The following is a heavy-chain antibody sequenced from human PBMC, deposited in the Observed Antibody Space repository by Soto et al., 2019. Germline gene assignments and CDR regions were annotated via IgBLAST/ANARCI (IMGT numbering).Heavy chain of an antibody. V-gene: IGHV3-13*01. Sequence: GGSLRLSCAASGFTFSSYDMHWVRQATGKGLEWVSAIGTAGDTYYPGSVKGRFTISRENAKNSLYLQMNSLRAGDTAVYYCARGPYYDILTGYYIYSGFYMDVWGKGTTVTVSS. CDR2: IGTAGDT. CDR3: ARGPYYDILTGYYIYSGFYMDV. J-gene: IGHJ6*03. D-gene: IGHD3-9*01. CDR1: GFTFSSYD.